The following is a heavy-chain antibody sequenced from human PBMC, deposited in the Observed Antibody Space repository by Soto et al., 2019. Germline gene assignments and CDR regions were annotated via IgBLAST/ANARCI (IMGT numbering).Heavy chain of an antibody. CDR1: GYTFISYG. Sequence: QVQLVQSGAEVKKPGASVKVSCKASGYTFISYGISWVRQAPGQGLEWMGWISAYNSHTNYAQKLQGRVTMTTDTATSTAYMELRSLRTDDTAVYYGARESTVRGLEYWGQGTLVTVSS. CDR3: ARESTVRGLEY. D-gene: IGHD4-17*01. J-gene: IGHJ4*02. V-gene: IGHV1-18*01. CDR2: ISAYNSHT.